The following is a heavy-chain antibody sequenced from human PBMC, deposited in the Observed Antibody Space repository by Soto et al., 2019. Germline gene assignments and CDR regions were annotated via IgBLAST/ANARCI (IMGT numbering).Heavy chain of an antibody. CDR3: ARALMIVVGPCYFDY. CDR2: IKQDGSEK. Sequence: GGSLRLSCAASGFTFSSYWMSWVRQAPGKGLEWVANIKQDGSEKYYVDSVKGRFTISRDNAKNSLYLQMNSLRAEDTAVYYCARALMIVVGPCYFDYWGQGTLVTVSS. V-gene: IGHV3-7*01. J-gene: IGHJ4*02. CDR1: GFTFSSYW. D-gene: IGHD3-22*01.